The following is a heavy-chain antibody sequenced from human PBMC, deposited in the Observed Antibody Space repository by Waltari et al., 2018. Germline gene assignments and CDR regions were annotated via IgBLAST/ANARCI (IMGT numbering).Heavy chain of an antibody. Sequence: EVQLVESGGGLVQPGGSLRLSCVASGFTFSSYAMSWVRPAPGKGLEWISGISYSAGNTYYADSVKGRFTISRDNFKNTVYLQMNSLRAEDTAVYYCAKDFDDFWSGYDSWGQGTLVTVSS. CDR3: AKDFDDFWSGYDS. J-gene: IGHJ5*01. CDR2: ISYSAGNT. D-gene: IGHD3-3*01. CDR1: GFTFSSYA. V-gene: IGHV3-23*04.